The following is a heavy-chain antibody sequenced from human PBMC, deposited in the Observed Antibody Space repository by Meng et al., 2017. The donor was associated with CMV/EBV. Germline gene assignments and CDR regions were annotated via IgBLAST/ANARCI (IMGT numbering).Heavy chain of an antibody. J-gene: IGHJ5*02. CDR3: AKVRAEGRGVRGVLWFDP. CDR2: IRYDGSNK. Sequence: GESLKISCAASGFTFSSYGMHWVRQAPGKGLEWVAFIRYDGSNKYYADSVKGRFTISRDNSKNTLYLQMNSLRAEDTAVYYCAKVRAEGRGVRGVLWFDPWGQGTLVTVSS. V-gene: IGHV3-30*02. CDR1: GFTFSSYG. D-gene: IGHD3-10*01.